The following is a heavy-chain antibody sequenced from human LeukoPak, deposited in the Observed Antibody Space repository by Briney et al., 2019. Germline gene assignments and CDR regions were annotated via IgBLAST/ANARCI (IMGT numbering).Heavy chain of an antibody. CDR3: AAGDCSSTSCRYYYYYYMDV. CDR1: GFTFSSSA. Sequence: SVKVSCKASGFTFSSSAVQWVRQARGQRREWIGWIVVGSGKTNYAQKFQERVTITRDMSTSTVYMELSSLRSEDTAVYYCAAGDCSSTSCRYYYYYYMDVWGKGTTVTVSS. CDR2: IVVGSGKT. D-gene: IGHD2-2*01. V-gene: IGHV1-58*01. J-gene: IGHJ6*03.